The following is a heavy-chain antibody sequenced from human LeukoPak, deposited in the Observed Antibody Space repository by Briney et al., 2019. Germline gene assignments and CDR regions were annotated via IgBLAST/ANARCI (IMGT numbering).Heavy chain of an antibody. CDR1: GGSFSGYY. J-gene: IGHJ4*02. CDR3: ARGWRGGYDFWSGYPHLYYFDY. Sequence: SETLSLTCAVYGGSFSGYYWSWIHQPPGKGLEWIGEINHSGSTNYNPSLKSRVTISVDTSKNQFSLKLSSVTAADTAVYYCARGWRGGYDFWSGYPHLYYFDYWGQGTLVTVSS. D-gene: IGHD3-3*01. V-gene: IGHV4-34*01. CDR2: INHSGST.